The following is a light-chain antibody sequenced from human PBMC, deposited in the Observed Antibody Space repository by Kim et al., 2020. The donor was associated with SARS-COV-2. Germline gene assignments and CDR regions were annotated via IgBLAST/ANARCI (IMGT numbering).Light chain of an antibody. CDR2: EDY. CDR3: QSYDSFSVV. CDR1: SGNIAHID. Sequence: GRKVTPPCTRTSGNIAHIDVQWYQQRPGSAPTTLIYEDYRRPSGVPDRFSASIDTSSNSASLTISGLQPEDEADYYCQSYDSFSVVFGGGTKVTVL. J-gene: IGLJ2*01. V-gene: IGLV6-57*03.